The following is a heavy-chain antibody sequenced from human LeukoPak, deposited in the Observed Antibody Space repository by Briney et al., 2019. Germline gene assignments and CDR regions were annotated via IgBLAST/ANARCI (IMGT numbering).Heavy chain of an antibody. Sequence: SETLSLTCTVSGGSIRSYYWSWIRQPPGKGLEWIGRIYTSGSTNYNPSLKSRVTMSVDTSKNQFSLKLSSVTAADTAVYYCARDSSYYDFWSGYYTGMRYGVAFDIWGQGTMVTVSS. V-gene: IGHV4-4*07. CDR1: GGSIRSYY. CDR2: IYTSGST. D-gene: IGHD3-3*01. J-gene: IGHJ3*02. CDR3: ARDSSYYDFWSGYYTGMRYGVAFDI.